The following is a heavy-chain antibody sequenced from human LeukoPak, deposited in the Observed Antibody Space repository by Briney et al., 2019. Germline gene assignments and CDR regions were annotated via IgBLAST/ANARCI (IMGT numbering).Heavy chain of an antibody. D-gene: IGHD4-17*01. CDR2: INPHSGDT. Sequence: ASVKVSCKASGYTFTNHYMHWVRQARGQGLEWMGWINPHSGDTNYAQKFQGRVIMTRDTSISTAYMELSSLRSDDTAMYYCARDPEGYGDSPGQYYYYMDVWGKGTTVTISS. CDR1: GYTFTNHY. V-gene: IGHV1-2*02. J-gene: IGHJ6*03. CDR3: ARDPEGYGDSPGQYYYYMDV.